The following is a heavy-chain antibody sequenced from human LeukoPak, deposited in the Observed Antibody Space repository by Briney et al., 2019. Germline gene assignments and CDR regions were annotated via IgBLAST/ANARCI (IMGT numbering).Heavy chain of an antibody. J-gene: IGHJ4*02. CDR3: AKDWGGERFFDY. CDR2: ISGSGGST. D-gene: IGHD3-16*01. V-gene: IGHV3-23*01. Sequence: LTGGSLRLSCAASGFTFSSYAMSWVRQAPGKGLEWVSAISGSGGSTYYADSVKGRFTISRDNSKNTLYLQMNSLRAEDTAVYYCAKDWGGERFFDYWGQGTLVTVSS. CDR1: GFTFSSYA.